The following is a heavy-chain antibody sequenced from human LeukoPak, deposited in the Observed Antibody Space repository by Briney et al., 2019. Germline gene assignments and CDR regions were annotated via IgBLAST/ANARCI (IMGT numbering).Heavy chain of an antibody. Sequence: SETLSLTCAVYGGSFSGYYWSWIRQPPGKGLEWIGEINHSGSTNYNPSLKSRVTISVDTSKNQFSLKLSSVTAADTAVYYCARKVRAYYYYYMDVWGKGTTVNVSS. CDR2: INHSGST. D-gene: IGHD2-2*01. CDR3: ARKVRAYYYYYMDV. J-gene: IGHJ6*03. V-gene: IGHV4-34*01. CDR1: GGSFSGYY.